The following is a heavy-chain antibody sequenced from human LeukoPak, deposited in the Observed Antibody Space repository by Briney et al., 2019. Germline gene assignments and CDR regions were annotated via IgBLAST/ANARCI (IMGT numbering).Heavy chain of an antibody. J-gene: IGHJ4*02. CDR2: IKGGGGDP. D-gene: IGHD2-21*02. V-gene: IGHV3-23*01. Sequence: GGSLRLSCAASGFTFSTYAMGWVRQAPGKGLERGSGIKGGGGDPFYADSVKGRFTISRDNSKNTLFLQLNSLRAEDSAVYYCARGGHDFNPFYWWGQGTLVTVSS. CDR3: ARGGHDFNPFYW. CDR1: GFTFSTYA.